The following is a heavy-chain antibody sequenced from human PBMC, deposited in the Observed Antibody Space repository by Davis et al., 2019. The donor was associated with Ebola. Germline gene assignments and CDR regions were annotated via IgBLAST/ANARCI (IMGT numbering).Heavy chain of an antibody. CDR3: ARDIIPEYQLLLPGAGSYGMDV. CDR1: GFTFSSYS. CDR2: ISSSSSTI. V-gene: IGHV3-48*02. D-gene: IGHD2-2*01. Sequence: GGSLRLSCAASGFTFSSYSMNWVRQAPGKGLEWASYISSSSSTIYYADSVKGRFTISRDNAKNSLYLQMNSLRDEDTAVYYCARDIIPEYQLLLPGAGSYGMDVWGQGTTVTVSS. J-gene: IGHJ6*02.